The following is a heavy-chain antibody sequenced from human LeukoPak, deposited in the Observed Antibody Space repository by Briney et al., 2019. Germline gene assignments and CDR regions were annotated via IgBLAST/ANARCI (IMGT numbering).Heavy chain of an antibody. V-gene: IGHV3-66*01. CDR1: GFTFSSYA. Sequence: GGSLRLSCAASGFTFSSYAMTWVRQAPGKGLEWVSVIYSGGSTYYADSVKGRFTISRDNSKNTLYLQMNSLRVEDTAVYYCALGLVTDYWGQGTLVTVSS. CDR3: ALGLVTDY. CDR2: IYSGGST. J-gene: IGHJ4*02. D-gene: IGHD3-9*01.